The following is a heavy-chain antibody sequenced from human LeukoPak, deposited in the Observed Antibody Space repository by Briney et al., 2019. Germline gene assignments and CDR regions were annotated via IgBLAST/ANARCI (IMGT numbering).Heavy chain of an antibody. J-gene: IGHJ4*02. V-gene: IGHV4-4*07. CDR1: GGSISSYY. CDR2: IDTSGST. CDR3: ARDDRYCSSTSCYGLGY. D-gene: IGHD2-2*01. Sequence: SETLSLTCTVSGGSISSYYWSWIRQPAGKGLECIGRIDTSGSTNYNPSLKSRVAMSVDKSKNQFSLRLSSVTAADTAVYYCARDDRYCSSTSCYGLGYWGQGTLVTVSS.